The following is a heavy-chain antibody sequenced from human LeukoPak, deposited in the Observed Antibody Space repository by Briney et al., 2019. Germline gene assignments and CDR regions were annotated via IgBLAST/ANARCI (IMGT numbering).Heavy chain of an antibody. Sequence: SVKVSCKASGGTFSSYAISWVRQAPGQGLEWMGGIIPIFGTANYAQKFQGRVTITTDESTSTAYMELSSLRSEDTAVYYCATVAVAGMFSSYFDYWGQGTLVTVSS. J-gene: IGHJ4*02. CDR2: IIPIFGTA. CDR3: ATVAVAGMFSSYFDY. D-gene: IGHD6-19*01. CDR1: GGTFSSYA. V-gene: IGHV1-69*05.